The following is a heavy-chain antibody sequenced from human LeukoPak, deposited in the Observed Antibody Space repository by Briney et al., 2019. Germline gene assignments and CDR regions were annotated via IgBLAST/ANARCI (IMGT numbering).Heavy chain of an antibody. Sequence: SETLSLTCAVYGGSFSGYYWSWIRQPPGKGLEWIGEINHSGSTNYNPSLKSRVTISVDTSKNQFSLKLSSVTAADTAVYYCAGRPGDKYCTNGECSHYYSGRNSWAKGPRSPSP. CDR2: INHSGST. CDR3: AGRPGDKYCTNGECSHYYSGRNS. J-gene: IGHJ6*02. D-gene: IGHD2-8*01. V-gene: IGHV4-34*01. CDR1: GGSFSGYY.